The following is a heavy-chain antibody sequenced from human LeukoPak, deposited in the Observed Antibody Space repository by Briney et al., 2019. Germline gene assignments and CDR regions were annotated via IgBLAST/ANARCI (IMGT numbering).Heavy chain of an antibody. D-gene: IGHD3-9*01. CDR3: ARQRSATDYSYDY. V-gene: IGHV4-34*01. CDR1: GGSFNDYY. J-gene: IGHJ4*02. CDR2: INHSGSA. Sequence: PSETLSLTCAVYGGSFNDYYWSWIRQPPGKGLEWIGEINHSGSANSNPSLKSRVSISVDTSKNQFSLKLSSVTAADTAVYYCARQRSATDYSYDYWGQGTLVTVSS.